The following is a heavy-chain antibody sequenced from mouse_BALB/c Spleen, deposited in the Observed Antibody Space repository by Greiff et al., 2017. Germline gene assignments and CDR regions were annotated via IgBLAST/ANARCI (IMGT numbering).Heavy chain of an antibody. CDR1: GYSITSGYY. D-gene: IGHD1-2*01. CDR3: ARGTTATFDY. Sequence: DVQLQESGPGLVKPSQSLSLTCSVTGYSITSGYYWNWIRQFPGNKLEWMGYISYDGSNNYNPSLKNRISITRDTSKNQFFLKLNSVTTEDTATYYCARGTTATFDYWGQGTTLTVSS. CDR2: ISYDGSN. J-gene: IGHJ2*01. V-gene: IGHV3-6*02.